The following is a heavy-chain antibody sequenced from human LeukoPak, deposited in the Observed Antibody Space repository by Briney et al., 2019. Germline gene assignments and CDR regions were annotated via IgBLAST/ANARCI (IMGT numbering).Heavy chain of an antibody. CDR2: ISSDGGST. D-gene: IGHD1-26*01. Sequence: GGSLRLSCAASGIIFSNYAMHWVRQGPGKGLECISTISSDGGSTYYANSVKGRFTISKDNSKNTLYLQMGSLRAEDMAVYYCARGRQGAKTRYFDLWGRGTRVTVSS. CDR3: ARGRQGAKTRYFDL. J-gene: IGHJ2*01. V-gene: IGHV3-64*01. CDR1: GIIFSNYA.